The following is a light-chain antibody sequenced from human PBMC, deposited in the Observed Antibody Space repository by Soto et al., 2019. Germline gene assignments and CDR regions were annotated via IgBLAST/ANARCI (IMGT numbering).Light chain of an antibody. J-gene: IGKJ1*01. Sequence: DIQMTQSPSSLSASVGDRVTITCRASQSISTYLKWYQQKPGKAPNLLIYGASSLRSGVPSRFSGSGSGTEFTLTISSLQSEYFTVYSCLQYHNLWAFGQGTKVDNK. CDR1: QSISTY. V-gene: IGKV1-39*01. CDR2: GAS. CDR3: LQYHNLWA.